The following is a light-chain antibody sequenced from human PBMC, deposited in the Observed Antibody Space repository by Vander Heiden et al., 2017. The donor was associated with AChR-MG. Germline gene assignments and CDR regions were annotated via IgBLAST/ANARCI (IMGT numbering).Light chain of an antibody. CDR2: DAS. CDR3: HQRSNWPLT. V-gene: IGKV3-11*01. Sequence: EIVLTQSPATLSLSPGERATLSCRASQSVGSSLAWYQQKPGQAPRLLIYDASNRATGIPARFSGSGSGTDFTLTISSLEPEDFALYYCHQRSNWPLTFGGGTKLEIK. J-gene: IGKJ4*01. CDR1: QSVGSS.